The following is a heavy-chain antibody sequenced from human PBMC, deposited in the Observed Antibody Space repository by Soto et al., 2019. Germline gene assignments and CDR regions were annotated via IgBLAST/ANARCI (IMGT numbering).Heavy chain of an antibody. CDR2: IIPIFGTA. J-gene: IGHJ6*02. V-gene: IGHV1-69*01. CDR3: AREGERGVRGVIMGYYYYGMDV. Sequence: QVQLVQSGAEVKKPGSSVKVSCKASGGTFSSYAISWVRQAPGQGLEWMGGIIPIFGTANYAQQVQGRVTMTADESTSTADMERSSRRSEDTAVYYCAREGERGVRGVIMGYYYYGMDVWGQGTTVTVSS. CDR1: GGTFSSYA. D-gene: IGHD3-10*01.